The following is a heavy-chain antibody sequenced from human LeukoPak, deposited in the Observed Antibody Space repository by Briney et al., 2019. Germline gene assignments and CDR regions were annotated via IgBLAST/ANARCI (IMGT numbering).Heavy chain of an antibody. CDR1: GGSISSGSYY. CDR2: IYTSGST. CDR3: ARDDRDP. Sequence: PSETLSLTCTVSGGSISSGSYYGSWIRQPAGKGLEWIGRIYTSGSTNYNPSLKSRVTISVDTSKNQFSLKLSSVTAADTAVYYCARDDRDPWGQGTLVTVSS. D-gene: IGHD3-22*01. V-gene: IGHV4-61*02. J-gene: IGHJ5*02.